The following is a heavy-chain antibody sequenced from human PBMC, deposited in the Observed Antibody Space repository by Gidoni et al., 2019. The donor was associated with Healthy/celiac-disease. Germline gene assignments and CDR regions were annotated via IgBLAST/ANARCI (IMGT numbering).Heavy chain of an antibody. CDR3: ANFYGSGSYYPYYYYYGMDV. CDR2: ISYDGSNN. J-gene: IGHJ6*02. V-gene: IGHV3-30*18. D-gene: IGHD3-10*01. CDR1: GFTFSSYG. Sequence: QVQLVESGGGVVQPGRSLSRSCAASGFTFSSYGMHWVRQAPGKGLELVAFISYDGSNNYYADSVKGRFTISRDNSKNTLYLQMNSLRAEDTAVYYCANFYGSGSYYPYYYYYGMDVWGQGTTVTVSS.